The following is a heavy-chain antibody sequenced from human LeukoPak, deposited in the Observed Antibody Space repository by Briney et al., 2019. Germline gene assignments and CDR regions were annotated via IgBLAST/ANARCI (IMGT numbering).Heavy chain of an antibody. Sequence: SETLSLACTVSGGSISSYYWSWIRQPPGKGLEWIGYIYYSGSTNYNPSLKSRVTISVDTSKNQFSLKLSSVTAADTAVYYCARGESSLAARLKTYYFDYWGQGTLVTVSS. CDR2: IYYSGST. CDR1: GGSISSYY. CDR3: ARGESSLAARLKTYYFDY. D-gene: IGHD6-6*01. J-gene: IGHJ4*02. V-gene: IGHV4-59*01.